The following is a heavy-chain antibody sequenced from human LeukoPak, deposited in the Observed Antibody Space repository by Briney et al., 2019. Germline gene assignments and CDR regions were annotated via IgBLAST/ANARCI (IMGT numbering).Heavy chain of an antibody. Sequence: PSETLSLTCTVSGGSISSYYWSWIRQPPGKGLEWIGYIYYSGSTNYNPSLKSRVTISVDTSKNQFSLKLSSVTAADTAVYYCARGDYDFWSVRQGGWFDPWGQGTLVTVSS. CDR3: ARGDYDFWSVRQGGWFDP. J-gene: IGHJ5*02. CDR2: IYYSGST. D-gene: IGHD3-3*01. V-gene: IGHV4-59*01. CDR1: GGSISSYY.